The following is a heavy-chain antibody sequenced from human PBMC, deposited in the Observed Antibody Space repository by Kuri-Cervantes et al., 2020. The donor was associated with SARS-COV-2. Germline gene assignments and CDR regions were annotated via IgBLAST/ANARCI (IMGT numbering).Heavy chain of an antibody. D-gene: IGHD3-3*01. CDR2: ISFDENDK. CDR1: GFTFNTYR. Sequence: GGSLRLSCAASGFTFNTYRMHWVRQAPGKGLEWVSVISFDENDKDYADSVQGRFTISRDNSKNTLYLQMNSLRAEDTAVYYCARVTLFLEWPHRHYGMDVWGQGTTVTVSS. CDR3: ARVTLFLEWPHRHYGMDV. V-gene: IGHV3-30*03. J-gene: IGHJ6*02.